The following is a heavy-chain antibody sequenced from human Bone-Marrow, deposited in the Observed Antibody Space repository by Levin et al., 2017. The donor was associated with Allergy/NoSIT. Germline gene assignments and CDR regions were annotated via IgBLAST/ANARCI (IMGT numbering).Heavy chain of an antibody. J-gene: IGHJ6*02. Sequence: KASETLSLTCAVYGGSFSGYFWSWIRQPPGKGLEWIGDVNDSGSTSYNPSLKSRVTILVDTSKNQFSVELRSVTAADTAVYYCVRYRGRTSSFGMDVWGQGTTVTVS. CDR2: VNDSGST. CDR3: VRYRGRTSSFGMDV. V-gene: IGHV4-34*01. D-gene: IGHD1-14*01. CDR1: GGSFSGYF.